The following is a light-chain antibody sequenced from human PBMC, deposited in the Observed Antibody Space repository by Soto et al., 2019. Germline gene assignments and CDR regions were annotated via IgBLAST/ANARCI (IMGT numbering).Light chain of an antibody. CDR1: QSVSSY. CDR3: QQYGSSPWT. CDR2: GAS. V-gene: IGKV3-20*01. Sequence: IVLTQSPGTLSLSPGLRATLCDRTSQSVSSYLAWYQQKPGQAPRLLIYGASSRATAIPDTFSGSGSGTDFTLTISRLEPEDFAVYFCQQYGSSPWTFGQGTKVDIK. J-gene: IGKJ1*01.